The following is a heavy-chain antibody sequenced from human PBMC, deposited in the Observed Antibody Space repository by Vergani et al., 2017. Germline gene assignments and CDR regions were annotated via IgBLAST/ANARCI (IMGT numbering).Heavy chain of an antibody. D-gene: IGHD5-24*01. V-gene: IGHV3-23*01. Sequence: EVQLLESGGGLVQPGGSLRLSCAASGFTFSSYAMSWVRQAPGKGLEWVSAISGSGGSTYYADSVKGRFTISRDNSKNTLYLQMNSLRAEDTAVYYCARTPLRGLQFGNYFDYWGQGTLVTVSS. CDR1: GFTFSSYA. CDR2: ISGSGGST. J-gene: IGHJ4*02. CDR3: ARTPLRGLQFGNYFDY.